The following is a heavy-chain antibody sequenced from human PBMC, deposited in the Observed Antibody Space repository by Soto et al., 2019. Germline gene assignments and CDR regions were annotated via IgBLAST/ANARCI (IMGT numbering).Heavy chain of an antibody. CDR3: ARQTGIGGAFDI. V-gene: IGHV1-69*01. CDR2: IIPIFGTA. J-gene: IGHJ3*02. D-gene: IGHD1-26*01. CDR1: GGTFSSYA. Sequence: QVPLVPSGAEVKKPGSSVKVSCQASGGTFSSYAIRWVRQAPGQGLEWMGGIIPIFGTANYAQKFQGRVTITADESTSTAYMELSSLRSEDTAAYYCARQTGIGGAFDIWGQGTMVTVSS.